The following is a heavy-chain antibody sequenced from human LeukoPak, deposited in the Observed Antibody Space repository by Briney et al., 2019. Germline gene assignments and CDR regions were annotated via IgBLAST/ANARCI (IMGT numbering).Heavy chain of an antibody. CDR3: VRYHTMTENHGMDV. CDR2: ISYDGSNK. D-gene: IGHD3-22*01. CDR1: GFTFSSYA. V-gene: IGHV3-30-3*01. Sequence: PGGSLRLSCAASGFTFSSYAMHWVRQAPGKGLEWVAVISYDGSNKYYADSVKGRFTISRDNAKNTLYLQMNTLRAEDTAVYYCVRYHTMTENHGMDVWGQGTTVTVSS. J-gene: IGHJ6*02.